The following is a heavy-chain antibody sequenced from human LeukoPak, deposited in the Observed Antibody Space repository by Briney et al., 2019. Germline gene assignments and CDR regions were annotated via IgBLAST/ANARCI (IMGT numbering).Heavy chain of an antibody. V-gene: IGHV1-8*03. CDR1: GYTFTSYD. CDR3: ARTGIAAAGKPYYFDY. CDR2: MNPNSGNT. J-gene: IGHJ4*02. Sequence: ASVKVSCKASGYTFTSYDINWVRQATGQGLEWMGWMNPNSGNTGYAQKFQGRVTITRNTSISTAYMELSSLRSEDTAVYYCARTGIAAAGKPYYFDYWGQGTLVTVSS. D-gene: IGHD6-13*01.